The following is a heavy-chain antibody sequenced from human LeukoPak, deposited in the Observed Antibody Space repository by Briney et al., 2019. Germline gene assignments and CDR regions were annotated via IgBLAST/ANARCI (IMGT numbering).Heavy chain of an antibody. CDR1: GFTFSDHS. V-gene: IGHV3-48*02. J-gene: IGHJ4*02. CDR3: SRRFDC. CDR2: IDGSGDTI. Sequence: GESLRLSCAASGFTFSDHSMNWVRQAPGKGLEWVSYIDGSGDTIYYADSVKGRFTISRDNANNSLDLQMNSLRDEDTAVYYCSRRFDCWGQGTLVTVSS.